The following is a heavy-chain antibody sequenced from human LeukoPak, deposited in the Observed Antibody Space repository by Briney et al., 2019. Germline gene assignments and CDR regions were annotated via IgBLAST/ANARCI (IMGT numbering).Heavy chain of an antibody. CDR2: INPNSGGT. CDR3: ATTLGPGYSSSWYDY. Sequence: ASVKVSCKASGYTFTGYYMHWVRQAPGQGLEWMGWINPNSGGTNYAQKFQGRVTMTRDGSISTAYMELSSLRSEDTAVYYCATTLGPGYSSSWYDYWGQGTLVTVSS. V-gene: IGHV1-2*02. D-gene: IGHD6-13*01. J-gene: IGHJ4*02. CDR1: GYTFTGYY.